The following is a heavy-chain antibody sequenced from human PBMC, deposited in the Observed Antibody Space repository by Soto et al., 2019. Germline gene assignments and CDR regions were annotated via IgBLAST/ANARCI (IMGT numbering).Heavy chain of an antibody. CDR3: AKDTSSSPYYMDV. J-gene: IGHJ6*03. CDR2: ITGSTGTT. V-gene: IGHV3-23*01. D-gene: IGHD2-2*01. CDR1: GFPCSNFA. Sequence: GGSQRLSCASSGFPCSNFAMIWVRHAPGKGLEWVSEITGSTGTTYYADSVKGRFIISRDNSKNTVHLQMNSLRAEDTAVYYCAKDTSSSPYYMDVWGKGTTVTVSS.